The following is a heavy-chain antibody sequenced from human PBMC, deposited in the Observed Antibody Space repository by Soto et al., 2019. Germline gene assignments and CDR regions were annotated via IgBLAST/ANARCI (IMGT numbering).Heavy chain of an antibody. Sequence: SETLSLTFTVSDGSISSSTYYWGWIRQPPGKGLEWIGNIYYSGSTYYNPSLKSRVTISVDTSKNQFSLMLSSVTAADTAVYYCARGGGDVDYYMEVWGKGTTVTVSS. J-gene: IGHJ6*03. D-gene: IGHD3-16*01. CDR3: ARGGGDVDYYMEV. V-gene: IGHV4-39*01. CDR1: DGSISSSTYY. CDR2: IYYSGST.